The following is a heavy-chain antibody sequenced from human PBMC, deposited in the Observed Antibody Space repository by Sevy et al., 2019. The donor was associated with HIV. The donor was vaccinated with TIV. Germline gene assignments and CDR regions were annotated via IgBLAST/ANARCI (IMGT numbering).Heavy chain of an antibody. D-gene: IGHD3-16*02. V-gene: IGHV3-30*04. CDR3: ARDKGESSSSFLGELSY. J-gene: IGHJ4*02. CDR1: GFTFSRYA. CDR2: ISSDGRNK. Sequence: GGSLRLSCAASGFTFSRYAMNWVRQAPGKGLEWVAVISSDGRNKYYADSVKARFTISRDNFKKTLYLQMNSLRSEDTALYYCARDKGESSSSFLGELSYWGQGTLVTVSS.